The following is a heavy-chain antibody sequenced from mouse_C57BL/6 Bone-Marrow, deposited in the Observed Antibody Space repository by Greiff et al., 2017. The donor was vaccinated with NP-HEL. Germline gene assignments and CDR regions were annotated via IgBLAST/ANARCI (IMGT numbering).Heavy chain of an antibody. CDR3: ARCATTRYFDY. CDR2: IYPGDGDT. J-gene: IGHJ2*01. V-gene: IGHV1-82*01. D-gene: IGHD1-1*01. Sequence: VQLQQSGPELVKPGASVKISCKASGYAFSSSWMNWVKQRPGKGLEWIGRIYPGDGDTNYNVKFKGKATLTADKSSSTAYMQLSSLTSEDSAVYFCARCATTRYFDYWGQGTTLTVSS. CDR1: GYAFSSSW.